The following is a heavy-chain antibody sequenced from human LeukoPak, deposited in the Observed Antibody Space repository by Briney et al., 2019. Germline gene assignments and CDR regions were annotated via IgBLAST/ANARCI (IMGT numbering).Heavy chain of an antibody. CDR1: GGSISSYY. CDR3: ARGGAMVRYFAFDI. D-gene: IGHD5-18*01. V-gene: IGHV4-59*01. J-gene: IGHJ3*02. CDR2: IYYSGST. Sequence: SETLSLTCTVSGGSISSYYWSWLRQPPGKGLEWIGYIYYSGSTNYNPSLKSRVTISVDTSKNQFSLKLSSVTAADTAVYYCARGGAMVRYFAFDIWGQGTMVTVSS.